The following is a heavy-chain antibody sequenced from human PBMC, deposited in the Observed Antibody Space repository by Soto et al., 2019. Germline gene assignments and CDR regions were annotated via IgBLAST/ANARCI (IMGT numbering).Heavy chain of an antibody. D-gene: IGHD3-22*01. CDR3: ASCYYDSSGYFESD. J-gene: IGHJ4*01. CDR2: ISYDGSNK. V-gene: IGHV3-30-3*01. Sequence: GGSLRLSCAASGFTFSSYAMHWVRQAPGKGLEWVAVISYDGSNKYYADSVKGRFTISRDNSKNTLYLQMNSLRAEDTAVYYFASCYYDSSGYFESDWGQGSLDT. CDR1: GFTFSSYA.